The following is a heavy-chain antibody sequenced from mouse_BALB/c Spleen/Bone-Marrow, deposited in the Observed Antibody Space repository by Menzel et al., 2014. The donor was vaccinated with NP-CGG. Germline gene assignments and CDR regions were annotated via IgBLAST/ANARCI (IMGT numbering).Heavy chain of an antibody. J-gene: IGHJ3*01. V-gene: IGHV5-2*01. CDR3: ARHGDYCGSSLFAY. Sequence: EVKLVESGGGLVQPGESLKLSYESTEYEFPSHGMSWVRKTPGKRLELVAAINSDGGSTYYPDTMERRFIISRDNSKXTLYLQMSSLRSEDTAFYYCARHGDYCGSSLFAYWGQGTLVTVSA. D-gene: IGHD1-1*01. CDR2: INSDGGST. CDR1: EYEFPSHG.